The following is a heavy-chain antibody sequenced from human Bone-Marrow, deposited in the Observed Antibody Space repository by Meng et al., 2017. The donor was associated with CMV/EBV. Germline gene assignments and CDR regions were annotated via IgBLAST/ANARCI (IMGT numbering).Heavy chain of an antibody. V-gene: IGHV3-74*01. Sequence: GESLKISCAASGFTFSSYEMNWVRQVPGKGLVWVSRIDIDGSSTTYADSVKGRFTVSRDNAKNTLSLQMNSLRAEDTAVYYYASGNSHAFDIWGQGTMVTVSS. CDR3: ASGNSHAFDI. CDR2: IDIDGSST. D-gene: IGHD4-23*01. J-gene: IGHJ3*02. CDR1: GFTFSSYE.